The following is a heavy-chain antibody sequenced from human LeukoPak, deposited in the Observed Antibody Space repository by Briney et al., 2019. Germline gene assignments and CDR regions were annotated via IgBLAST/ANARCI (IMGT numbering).Heavy chain of an antibody. Sequence: PSETLSLTCTVSGAAFSSSTYYWGWIRQPPGKGLEWIGSIYYSGSTYYNPSLKSRVTMSVDTSKNQFSLKLSSVTAADAAVYYCARHAGGISATGTRPFDYWGQGTLVTVSS. D-gene: IGHD6-13*01. CDR2: IYYSGST. CDR3: ARHAGGISATGTRPFDY. CDR1: GAAFSSSTYY. J-gene: IGHJ4*02. V-gene: IGHV4-39*01.